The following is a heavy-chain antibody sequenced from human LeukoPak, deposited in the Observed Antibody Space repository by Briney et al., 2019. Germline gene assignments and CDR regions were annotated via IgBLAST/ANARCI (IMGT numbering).Heavy chain of an antibody. CDR3: AKGKGASSWYYFDF. D-gene: IGHD6-13*01. V-gene: IGHV3-23*01. J-gene: IGHJ4*02. CDR1: GFTFSSYA. CDR2: IRGSGDNT. Sequence: GGSLILSCAASGFTFSSYAMSWVRQAPGKGLEWVSTIRGSGDNTYYADSVKGRFTISRDNSENTLFLQMNSLRAEDTAVYYCAKGKGASSWYYFDFWGQGTLVTVSS.